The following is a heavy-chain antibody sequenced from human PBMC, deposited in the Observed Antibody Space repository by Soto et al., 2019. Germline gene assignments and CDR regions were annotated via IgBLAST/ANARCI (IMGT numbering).Heavy chain of an antibody. Sequence: SETLSLTCAVYGGSFSGYCWSWIRQPPGKGLEWIGEINHSGSTNYNPSLKSRVTMSVDKSKNQFSLHLTSVTAADTAVYYCARLQFGEGFDYWGQGALVTVSS. CDR2: INHSGST. J-gene: IGHJ4*02. CDR3: ARLQFGEGFDY. D-gene: IGHD3-10*01. V-gene: IGHV4-34*01. CDR1: GGSFSGYC.